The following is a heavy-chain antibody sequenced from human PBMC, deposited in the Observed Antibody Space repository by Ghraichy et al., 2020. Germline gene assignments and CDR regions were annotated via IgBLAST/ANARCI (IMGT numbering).Heavy chain of an antibody. Sequence: GGSLRLSCAASGFTFSNAWMSWVRQAPGKGLEWVGRIKSKTDGGTTDYAAPVKGRFTISRDDSKNTLYLQMNSLKTEDTAVYYCTTDEIGYCSGGSCYGRYNWFDPWGQGTLVTVSS. CDR3: TTDEIGYCSGGSCYGRYNWFDP. CDR2: IKSKTDGGTT. V-gene: IGHV3-15*01. J-gene: IGHJ5*02. D-gene: IGHD2-15*01. CDR1: GFTFSNAW.